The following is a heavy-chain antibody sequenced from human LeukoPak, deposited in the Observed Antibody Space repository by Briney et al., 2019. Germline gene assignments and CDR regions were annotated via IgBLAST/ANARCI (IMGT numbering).Heavy chain of an antibody. D-gene: IGHD3-10*01. CDR1: GGSVSSGTYY. CDR2: IYYTGST. CDR3: ARRGGSGRSFDY. J-gene: IGHJ4*02. V-gene: IGHV4-61*01. Sequence: SETLSLTCTFSGGSVSSGTYYWSWIRQPPGKGLEWIGYIYYTGSTNYNPSLKSRLTISVDTSKNQFSLKLSSVTAADTAVYYCARRGGSGRSFDYWGQGTLVTVSS.